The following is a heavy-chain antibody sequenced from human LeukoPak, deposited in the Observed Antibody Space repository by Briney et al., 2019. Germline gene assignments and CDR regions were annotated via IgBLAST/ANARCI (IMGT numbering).Heavy chain of an antibody. CDR1: GYTFAGYY. D-gene: IGHD3-10*01. J-gene: IGHJ4*02. CDR2: INPNSGGT. CDR3: ARVHYYGSGSLDY. Sequence: ASVKVSCKASGYTFAGYYMHWVRQAPGQGLEWMGWINPNSGGTNYAQKFQGRVTMTRDTSISTAYMELSRLRSDDTAVYYCARVHYYGSGSLDYWGQGTLVTVSS. V-gene: IGHV1-2*02.